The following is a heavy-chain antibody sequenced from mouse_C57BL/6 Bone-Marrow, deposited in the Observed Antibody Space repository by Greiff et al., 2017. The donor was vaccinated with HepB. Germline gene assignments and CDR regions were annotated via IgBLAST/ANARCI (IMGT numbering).Heavy chain of an antibody. D-gene: IGHD2-3*01. Sequence: QVQLQQPGAELVRPGTSVKLSCKASGYTFTSYWMHWVKQRPGQGLEWIGVIDPSDSYTNYNQKFKGKATLTVDTSSSTAYMQLSSLTSEDSAVYYCARKWLLLDFDYWGQGTTLTVSS. CDR2: IDPSDSYT. J-gene: IGHJ2*01. CDR1: GYTFTSYW. V-gene: IGHV1-59*01. CDR3: ARKWLLLDFDY.